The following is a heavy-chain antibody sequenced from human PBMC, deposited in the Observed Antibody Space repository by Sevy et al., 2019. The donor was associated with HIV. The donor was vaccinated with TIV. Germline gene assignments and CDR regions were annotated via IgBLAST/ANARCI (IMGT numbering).Heavy chain of an antibody. CDR1: GFTFSSYD. V-gene: IGHV3-13*01. CDR3: ARGYCSSTSCYDYYYGMDV. J-gene: IGHJ6*02. D-gene: IGHD2-2*01. Sequence: GESLKISWAASGFTFSSYDMHWVRQATGKGLEWVSAIGTAGDTYYPGSVKGRFTISRENAKNSLYLQMNSLRAGDTAVYYCARGYCSSTSCYDYYYGMDVWGQGTTVTVSS. CDR2: IGTAGDT.